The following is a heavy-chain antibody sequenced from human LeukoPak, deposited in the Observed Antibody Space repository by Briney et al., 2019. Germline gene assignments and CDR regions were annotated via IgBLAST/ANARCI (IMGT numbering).Heavy chain of an antibody. V-gene: IGHV4-34*01. CDR1: GGSFSGYY. J-gene: IGHJ4*02. Sequence: SETLSLTCAVYGGSFSGYYWSWIRQPPGKGLEWIGEINHSGSTNYNPSLKSRVTISVDTSKNQFSLKLSSVTAADTAVYYCAKVEQLVRTSDYWGQGTLVTVSS. D-gene: IGHD6-13*01. CDR3: AKVEQLVRTSDY. CDR2: INHSGST.